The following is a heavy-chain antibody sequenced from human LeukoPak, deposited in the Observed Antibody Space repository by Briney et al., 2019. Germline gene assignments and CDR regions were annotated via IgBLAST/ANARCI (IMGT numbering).Heavy chain of an antibody. CDR1: GFTVSSNY. CDR2: IYSGGST. CDR3: AGTYYYNKGAFDI. J-gene: IGHJ3*02. Sequence: GGSLRLSCAASGFTVSSNYMNWVRQAPGKGLEWVSVIYSGGSTYYADSVKGRFTISRDNSKNTLYLQMNSLRAEDTAVYYCAGTYYYNKGAFDIWGQGTMVTVSS. V-gene: IGHV3-53*01. D-gene: IGHD3-22*01.